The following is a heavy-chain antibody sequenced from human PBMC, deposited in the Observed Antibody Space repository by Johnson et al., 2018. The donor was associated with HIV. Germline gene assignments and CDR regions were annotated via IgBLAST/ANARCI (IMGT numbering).Heavy chain of an antibody. V-gene: IGHV3-13*01. CDR1: GFTFSSYD. D-gene: IGHD1-1*01. CDR2: IGTAGNT. J-gene: IGHJ3*02. Sequence: MQLVESGGGLVQPGGSLRLSCAASGFTFSSYDMHWVRQATGKVLEWVSAIGTAGNTYYPGSVQGRFTISRDNSKNTLYLQMTSLRAEDPAVYYCASRYTVDAFDIWGQGTMVTVSS. CDR3: ASRYTVDAFDI.